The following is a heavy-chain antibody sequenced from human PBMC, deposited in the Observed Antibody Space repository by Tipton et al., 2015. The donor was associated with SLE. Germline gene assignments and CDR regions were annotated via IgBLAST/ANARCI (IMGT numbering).Heavy chain of an antibody. CDR2: ISAYNGNT. D-gene: IGHD6-13*01. V-gene: IGHV1-18*01. CDR3: ALSSVAATQAY. J-gene: IGHJ4*02. CDR1: GYTFVGHG. Sequence: QSGAEVKKPGASVKVSCKASGYTFVGHGITWVRQAPGQGLEWMGWISAYNGNTNYAQKLQGRVTMTTDTSTSTAYMELRSLRSDDTAVYYCALSSVAATQAYWGQGTLVTVSS.